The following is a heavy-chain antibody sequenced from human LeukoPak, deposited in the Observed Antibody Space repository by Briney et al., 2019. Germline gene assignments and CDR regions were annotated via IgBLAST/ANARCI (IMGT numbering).Heavy chain of an antibody. CDR2: FDPEDGET. CDR3: ATAQITIFGVVANDRNWFDP. D-gene: IGHD3-3*01. Sequence: GASVKASCKVSGYTLTELSMHWVRQAPGKGLEWMGGFDPEDGETIYAQKFQGRVTMTEDTSTDTAYMELSSLRSEDTAVYYCATAQITIFGVVANDRNWFDPWGQGTLVTVSS. V-gene: IGHV1-24*01. CDR1: GYTLTELS. J-gene: IGHJ5*02.